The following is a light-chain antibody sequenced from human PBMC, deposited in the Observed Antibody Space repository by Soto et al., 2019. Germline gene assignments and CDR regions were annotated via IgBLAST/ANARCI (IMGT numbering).Light chain of an antibody. CDR2: DAS. CDR3: QQRSNWPLIT. Sequence: EIVLTQSPATLSLSPGERATLSCRASQSVSSHLAWYQQKPGQAPRLLIYDASSRATGIPARFSGSGSGTDFTLTISCLEPEDFAVYYCQQRSNWPLITFGQGTRLEIK. J-gene: IGKJ5*01. CDR1: QSVSSH. V-gene: IGKV3-11*01.